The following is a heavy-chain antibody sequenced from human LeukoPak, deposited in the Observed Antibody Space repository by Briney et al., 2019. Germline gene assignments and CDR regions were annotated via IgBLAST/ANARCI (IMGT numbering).Heavy chain of an antibody. J-gene: IGHJ3*02. V-gene: IGHV3-21*01. CDR3: ARSYYYDSSGYYSSDVFDI. CDR1: EFTLRTYN. Sequence: GGSLRLSCVASEFTLRTYNMNWVRQAPGKGLEWVSSISSSSTYIFYADSVKGRFTISRDNAKNSLSLQMHSPRAEDAAVYYCARSYYYDSSGYYSSDVFDIWGQGTVVTVSS. CDR2: ISSSSTYI. D-gene: IGHD3-22*01.